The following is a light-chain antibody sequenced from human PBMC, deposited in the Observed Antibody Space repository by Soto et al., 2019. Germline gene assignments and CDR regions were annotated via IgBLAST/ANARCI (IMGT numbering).Light chain of an antibody. V-gene: IGKV1-9*01. CDR3: QQLTSYHIT. CDR1: QGISSY. Sequence: IQLTQSPSSLSASLGDRVTITCRASQGISSYLAWYQQKPGKAPKLLIYAASTLQSGVTSRFSGSGSGKDFTLTISSLQPEEFATYFFQQLTSYHITFGPGTKVDIK. J-gene: IGKJ3*01. CDR2: AAS.